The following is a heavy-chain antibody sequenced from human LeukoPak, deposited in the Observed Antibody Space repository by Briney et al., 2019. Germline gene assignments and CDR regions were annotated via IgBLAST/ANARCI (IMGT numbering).Heavy chain of an antibody. V-gene: IGHV1-2*02. D-gene: IGHD2-8*01. J-gene: IGHJ5*02. CDR3: ARGPPNLVLMVYALNWFDP. CDR1: GYTFTGYY. CDR2: INPNSGGT. Sequence: GASVRVSCKASGYTFTGYYMHWVRQAPGQGLEWMGWINPNSGGTNYAQKFQGRVTMTRDTSISTAYMEVSRLRSDYTAVYYCARGPPNLVLMVYALNWFDPWGQGTLVTVSP.